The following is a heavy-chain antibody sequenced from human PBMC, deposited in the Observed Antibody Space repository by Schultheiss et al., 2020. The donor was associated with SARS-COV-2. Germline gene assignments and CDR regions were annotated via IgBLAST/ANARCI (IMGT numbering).Heavy chain of an antibody. V-gene: IGHV3-21*01. CDR1: GFTFNSYS. CDR3: ARAGGGFLFDY. CDR2: ISSSINYI. J-gene: IGHJ4*02. D-gene: IGHD3-16*01. Sequence: GGSLRLSCAVSGFTFNSYSMNWVRQAPGKGLEWVSSISSSINYIYYADSVKGRFTISRDNAKNSLYLHMNSLRAEDTAVYYCARAGGGFLFDYWGQGTLVTVSS.